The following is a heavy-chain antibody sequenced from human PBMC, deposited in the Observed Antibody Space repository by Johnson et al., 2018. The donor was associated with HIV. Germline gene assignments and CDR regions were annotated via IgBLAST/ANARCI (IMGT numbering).Heavy chain of an antibody. CDR2: ITFSDG. D-gene: IGHD2-15*01. CDR1: PFTFRSYA. CDR3: ARAWSLGAFDI. V-gene: IGHV3-23*04. J-gene: IGHJ3*02. Sequence: EVQLVESGGGLVQPGGSLRLSCGASPFTFRSYAMNWVRQAPVKGLKWVSVITFSDGKGRFTISRDNPKNTLYLQMNSLRAEDTAVYYCARAWSLGAFDIWGQGTMVTVSS.